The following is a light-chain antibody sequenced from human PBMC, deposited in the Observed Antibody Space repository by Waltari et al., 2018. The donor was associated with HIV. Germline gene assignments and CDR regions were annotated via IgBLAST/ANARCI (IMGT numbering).Light chain of an antibody. CDR1: QSLVYSDGNTY. CDR3: MQGTHWPWT. J-gene: IGKJ1*01. V-gene: IGKV2-30*01. Sequence: VVMTQSPLSLPVTLGQPASISCRSSQSLVYSDGNTYLNWFQQGPGQSPRRLIYKVSNRDSGVPDRFSGSGSGTDFTLKISRVEAEDVGVYYCMQGTHWPWTFGQGTKVEIK. CDR2: KVS.